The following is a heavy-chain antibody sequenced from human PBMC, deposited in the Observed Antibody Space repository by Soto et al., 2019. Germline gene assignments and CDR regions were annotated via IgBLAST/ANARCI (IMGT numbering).Heavy chain of an antibody. CDR3: ARGGTNYYYYYMDV. Sequence: SDTLSLTCTVSGGSISSYYWSWIRQPPGKGLEWIGYIYYSGSTNYNPSLKSRVTISVDTSKNQFSLKLSSVTAADTAVYYCARGGTNYYYYYMDVWGKGTTVTVSS. D-gene: IGHD1-1*01. V-gene: IGHV4-59*01. J-gene: IGHJ6*03. CDR2: IYYSGST. CDR1: GGSISSYY.